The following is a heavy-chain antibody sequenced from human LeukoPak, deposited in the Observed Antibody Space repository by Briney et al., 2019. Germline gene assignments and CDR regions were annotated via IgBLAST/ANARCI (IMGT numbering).Heavy chain of an antibody. J-gene: IGHJ4*02. CDR2: INPSGGST. D-gene: IGHD3-22*01. Sequence: SSGKVSCKASGYTFTSYYMHWVRQAPGQGLDWMGIINPSGGSTSYAQKFQGRVTMTRDTSTSTVYMELSSLRSEDTAVYYCARDYYGSSGYPTGFDYWGQGTLVTVSS. CDR3: ARDYYGSSGYPTGFDY. CDR1: GYTFTSYY. V-gene: IGHV1-46*01.